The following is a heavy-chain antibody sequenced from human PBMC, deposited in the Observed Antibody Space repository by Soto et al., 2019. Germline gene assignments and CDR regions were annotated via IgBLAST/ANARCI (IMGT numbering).Heavy chain of an antibody. CDR2: FAGDFVTL. CDR1: GFTFSNHR. CDR3: VREGRLGGEGCNV. J-gene: IGHJ4*02. V-gene: IGHV3-23*01. D-gene: IGHD1-26*01. Sequence: EVQLLESGGGLVQPGGSLTLSCAASGFTFSNHRIHWVRQAPGKGLEWVSVFAGDFVTLLYADSVKGRFTISRDNSKNTADMQMNNLAAEDAASYDCVREGRLGGEGCNVGGQGWLVTVTS.